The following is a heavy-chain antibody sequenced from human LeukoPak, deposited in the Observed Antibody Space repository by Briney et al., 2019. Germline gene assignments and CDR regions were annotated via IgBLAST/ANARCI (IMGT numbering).Heavy chain of an antibody. Sequence: SETLSLTCTVSGGSLSSSTYYWGWVRQPPGKGLEWIGSIYYSGSTYYNPSLKSRVTISLNTSKNQFSLKLRSVTAADTAVYYCASRAPNRITIFGVAQDYWGQGTLVTVSS. V-gene: IGHV4-39*01. CDR2: IYYSGST. CDR1: GGSLSSSTYY. D-gene: IGHD3-3*01. J-gene: IGHJ4*02. CDR3: ASRAPNRITIFGVAQDY.